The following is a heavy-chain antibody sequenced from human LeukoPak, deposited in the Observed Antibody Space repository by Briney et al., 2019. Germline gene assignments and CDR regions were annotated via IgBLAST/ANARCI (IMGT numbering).Heavy chain of an antibody. CDR3: AREKYYYDSSGYYGKFDY. J-gene: IGHJ4*02. V-gene: IGHV3-30*03. CDR2: ISYDGSNK. CDR1: GFTFSSYW. Sequence: GGSLRLSCAASGFTFSSYWMSWVRQAPGKGLEWVAVISYDGSNKYYADSVKGRFTISRDNSKNTLYLQMNSLRAEDTAVYYCAREKYYYDSSGYYGKFDYWGQGTLVTVSS. D-gene: IGHD3-22*01.